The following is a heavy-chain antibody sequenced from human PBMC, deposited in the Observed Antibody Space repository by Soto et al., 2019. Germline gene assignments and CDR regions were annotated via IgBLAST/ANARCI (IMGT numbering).Heavy chain of an antibody. CDR3: ARDPPETPADY. CDR2: ISAKNGDT. J-gene: IGHJ4*02. V-gene: IGHV1-18*01. Sequence: GASVKVSCKASGYTFTNYGVSWVRQAPGQGLEWMGWISAKNGDTSFAQRFRGRISMTTDTSTNTVYMELRSLKPDDTAVYYCARDPPETPADYWGQGTLVTVSS. CDR1: GYTFTNYG.